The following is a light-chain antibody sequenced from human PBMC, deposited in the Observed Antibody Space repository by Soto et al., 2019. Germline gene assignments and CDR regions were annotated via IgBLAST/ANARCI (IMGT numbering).Light chain of an antibody. CDR3: QSYESSLTTFV. J-gene: IGLJ1*01. CDR1: SSNIGAEYD. CDR2: GDN. V-gene: IGLV1-40*01. Sequence: QSVLTQPPSVSGAPGQRVAISCTGSSSNIGAEYDVHWYQQLPGTAPKRLIYGDNNRPSGVPERFSGSKYGPSASLAITGLQPEDEADYSCQSYESSLTTFVFGTGTKLTVL.